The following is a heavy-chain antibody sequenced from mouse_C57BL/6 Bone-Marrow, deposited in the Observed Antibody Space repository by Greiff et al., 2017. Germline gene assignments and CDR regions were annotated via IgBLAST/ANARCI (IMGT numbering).Heavy chain of an antibody. V-gene: IGHV1-69*01. Sequence: QVQLQQPGAELVMPGASVKLSCKASGYTFTSYWMHWVKQRPGQGLEWIGEIDPSDSYTNYNQKFKGKSTLTVDKSSSTAYMQLSSLTSEDSAVYYCAISAMIESFAYWGRGTLVTVSA. CDR2: IDPSDSYT. D-gene: IGHD2-4*01. CDR3: AISAMIESFAY. J-gene: IGHJ3*01. CDR1: GYTFTSYW.